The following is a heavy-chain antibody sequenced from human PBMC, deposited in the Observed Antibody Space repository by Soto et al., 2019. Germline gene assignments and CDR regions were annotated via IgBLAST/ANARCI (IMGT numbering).Heavy chain of an antibody. D-gene: IGHD6-19*01. V-gene: IGHV4-31*03. CDR2: IYTTGST. J-gene: IGHJ4*02. CDR1: GDCIGRGGYY. CDR3: ARGIPVSGSFDY. Sequence: SQTLSIACTVSGDCIGRGGYYWSWIRQHPGKGLEWIAYIYTTGSTYYNPSLKSRVGISVDTSKNQFSLKLSSVTAADTAVYYCARGIPVSGSFDYWGQGTLVTVSS.